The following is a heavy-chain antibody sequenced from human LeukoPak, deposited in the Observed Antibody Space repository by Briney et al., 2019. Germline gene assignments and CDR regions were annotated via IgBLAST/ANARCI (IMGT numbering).Heavy chain of an antibody. V-gene: IGHV1-18*01. CDR1: GYTFTSYG. J-gene: IGHJ3*02. CDR2: ISAYNGNT. Sequence: ASVKVSCKASGYTFTSYGISWVRQAPGQGLEWMGWISAYNGNTNYAQKLQGRVTMTTDTSTSTAYMELRSLRSDDTAVYYRARDRGVGFWSGFLDAFDIWGQGTMVTVSS. CDR3: ARDRGVGFWSGFLDAFDI. D-gene: IGHD3-3*01.